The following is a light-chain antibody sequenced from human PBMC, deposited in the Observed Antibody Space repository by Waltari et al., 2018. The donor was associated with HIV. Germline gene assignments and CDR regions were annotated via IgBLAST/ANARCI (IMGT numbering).Light chain of an antibody. CDR2: YDS. CDR3: QVWDSSSGVV. CDR1: NIGSKS. V-gene: IGLV3-21*04. Sequence: SYVLTQSPSVPVAPGKTARITCGGNNIGSKSVHWYQQKPGQAPVLVIYYDSDRPSGIPEQFSGSNSGNTATLTISRVEAGDEADYYCQVWDSSSGVVFGGGNRLTVL. J-gene: IGLJ2*01.